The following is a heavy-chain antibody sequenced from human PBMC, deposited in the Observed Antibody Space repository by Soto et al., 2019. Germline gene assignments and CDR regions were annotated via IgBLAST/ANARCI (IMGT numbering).Heavy chain of an antibody. V-gene: IGHV3-23*01. CDR2: ISGRGDGT. CDR1: GFTFDTYA. J-gene: IGHJ4*02. Sequence: EVQLLESGGGLVQPGGSLTLSCAASGFTFDTYAMTWVRQAPGKGLEWVSAISGRGDGTYYADSVKGRFTISRDNSKNTVSLQMNSLRAEDTALYYCAKYNNYWDEDYWGQGTLVTVSS. CDR3: AKYNNYWDEDY. D-gene: IGHD1-20*01.